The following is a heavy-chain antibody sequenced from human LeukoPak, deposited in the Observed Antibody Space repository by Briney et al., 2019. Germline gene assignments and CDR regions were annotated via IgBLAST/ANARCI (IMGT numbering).Heavy chain of an antibody. CDR1: GFTFSPVW. Sequence: GGSLRLSCAASGFTFSPVWMHWVRQAPGKGLMWVSHIINDGSYTTYADSVKGRFTISRDNAKNTVYLQMNSQRAEDTAVYYCATDDKYAPSSWGQGTLVTVSS. V-gene: IGHV3-74*01. D-gene: IGHD2-2*01. CDR2: IINDGSYT. J-gene: IGHJ5*02. CDR3: ATDDKYAPSS.